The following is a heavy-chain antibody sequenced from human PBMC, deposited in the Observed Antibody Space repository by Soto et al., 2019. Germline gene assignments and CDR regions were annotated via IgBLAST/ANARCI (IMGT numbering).Heavy chain of an antibody. J-gene: IGHJ6*02. D-gene: IGHD6-19*01. Sequence: GGSLRLSCAASGFTFSSYGMHWVRQAPGKGLEWVAVISYDGSNKYYADSVKGRFTISRDNSKNTLYLQMSSLRAEDTAVYYCVKDGSSGWPYYYDMDVWGQGTTVTVS. V-gene: IGHV3-30*18. CDR3: VKDGSSGWPYYYDMDV. CDR1: GFTFSSYG. CDR2: ISYDGSNK.